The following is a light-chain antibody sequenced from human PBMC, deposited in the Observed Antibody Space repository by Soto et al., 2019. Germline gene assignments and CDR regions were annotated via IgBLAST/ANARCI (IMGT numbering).Light chain of an antibody. CDR1: QSVSSNY. J-gene: IGKJ1*01. CDR2: GVS. Sequence: EIVLTQSPGTLSLSPGERATLSCRASQSVSSNYLAWYQQKPGQAPRLLIYGVSSRATGIPDRFSGSGSGTDFTLTISRLEPEDFAVYYCQQYNNWPRTFGQGTKVDIK. V-gene: IGKV3-20*01. CDR3: QQYNNWPRT.